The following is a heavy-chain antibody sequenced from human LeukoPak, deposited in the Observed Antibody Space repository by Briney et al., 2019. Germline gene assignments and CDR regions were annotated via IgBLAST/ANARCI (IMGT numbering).Heavy chain of an antibody. CDR1: GGSISSYY. CDR2: IYYSGST. D-gene: IGHD4-17*01. J-gene: IGHJ4*02. V-gene: IGHV4-59*01. Sequence: SETPSLTCTVSGGSISSYYWSWIRQPPGKGLEWIGYIYYSGSTNYNPSLKSRVTISVDMSKNQFSLKLSSVTAADTAVYYCARASLDDYGDYYNFDYWGQGTLVTVSS. CDR3: ARASLDDYGDYYNFDY.